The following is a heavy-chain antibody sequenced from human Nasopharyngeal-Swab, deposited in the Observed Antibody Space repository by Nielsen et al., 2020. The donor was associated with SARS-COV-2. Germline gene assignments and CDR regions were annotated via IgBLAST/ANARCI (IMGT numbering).Heavy chain of an antibody. D-gene: IGHD4-11*01. CDR3: ARDTYSNRQTGYYYGMDV. CDR2: LSGSGANT. CDR1: GFTFDNFA. Sequence: GESLKISCAASGFTFDNFAMSWVRQAPGKGLEWVSSLSGSGANTYYADSVKGRFTISRHNSKNTLYLQMNSLRAEDTAVYYCARDTYSNRQTGYYYGMDVWGQGTTVTVSS. V-gene: IGHV3-23*01. J-gene: IGHJ6*02.